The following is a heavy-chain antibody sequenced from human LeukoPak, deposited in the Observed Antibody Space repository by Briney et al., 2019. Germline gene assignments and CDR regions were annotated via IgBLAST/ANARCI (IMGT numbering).Heavy chain of an antibody. CDR2: INPNAGTT. J-gene: IGHJ4*02. V-gene: IGHV1-46*01. CDR3: ARDAYGSDD. D-gene: IGHD3-10*01. Sequence: GASVKVSCKASGYTFTSYYMHWVRQAPGHGLEWMRRINPNAGTTSYAQKFQGRVTITADESTSTAYMELSSLRSEDTAVYYCARDAYGSDDWGEGTLVTVSS. CDR1: GYTFTSYY.